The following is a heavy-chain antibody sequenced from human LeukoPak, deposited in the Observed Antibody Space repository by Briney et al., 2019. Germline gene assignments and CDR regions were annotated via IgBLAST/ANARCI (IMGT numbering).Heavy chain of an antibody. CDR2: ITGSDDAT. Sequence: GGSLRLSCAASGFTFSSYDMTWVRQAPGKGLEWVSTITGSDDATYYAGSVKGRFTISRDYSRNTVYLQLNSLRAEDSAMYYCAKGPRVNSGYHPDYWGQGTLVTVSS. J-gene: IGHJ4*02. CDR1: GFTFSSYD. V-gene: IGHV3-23*01. D-gene: IGHD3-22*01. CDR3: AKGPRVNSGYHPDY.